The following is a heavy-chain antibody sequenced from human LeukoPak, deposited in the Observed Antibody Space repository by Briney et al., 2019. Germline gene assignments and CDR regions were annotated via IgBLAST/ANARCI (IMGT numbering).Heavy chain of an antibody. Sequence: ASVKVSCKASGYTFTSYGIRWVRQAPGQGLEWMGWISAYNGNTNYAQKLQGRVTMTTDTSTSTAYMELRSLRSDDTAVYYCARDRGVYGSGSYYKVSYSGMDVWGQGTTVTVSS. J-gene: IGHJ6*02. CDR2: ISAYNGNT. V-gene: IGHV1-18*01. D-gene: IGHD3-10*01. CDR1: GYTFTSYG. CDR3: ARDRGVYGSGSYYKVSYSGMDV.